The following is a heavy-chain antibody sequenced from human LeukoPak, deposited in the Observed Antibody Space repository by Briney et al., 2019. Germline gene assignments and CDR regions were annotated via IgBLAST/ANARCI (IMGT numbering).Heavy chain of an antibody. Sequence: PGGSLRLSYAASGFTFSSYEVNWVGQAPGKGLEGVSYISSRGSIIYYPDSVKGRFTISRDNAKNSLYLQINSLRAEDTAVYYCARIANYYDSSGRWGQGTLVTVSS. J-gene: IGHJ4*02. CDR1: GFTFSSYE. V-gene: IGHV3-48*03. CDR3: ARIANYYDSSGR. CDR2: ISSRGSII. D-gene: IGHD3-22*01.